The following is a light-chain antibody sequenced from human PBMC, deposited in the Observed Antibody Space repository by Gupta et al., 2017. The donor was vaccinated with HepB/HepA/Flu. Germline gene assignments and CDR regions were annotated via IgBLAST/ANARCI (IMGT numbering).Light chain of an antibody. CDR3: QQRDTWPLT. V-gene: IGKV3-11*01. J-gene: IGKJ4*01. CDR2: DAS. CDR1: QSVNKY. Sequence: EIVLTQSPATLSLSPGERATISCRASQSVNKYLVWYQQKPGQAPRLLIYDASKRATGIPARFSGSGSGTDFTLTISSLEPEDFAVYHCQQRDTWPLTFGGGTKVEIK.